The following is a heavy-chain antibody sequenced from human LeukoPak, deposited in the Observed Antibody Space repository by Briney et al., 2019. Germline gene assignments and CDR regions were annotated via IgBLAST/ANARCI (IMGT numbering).Heavy chain of an antibody. Sequence: GGSLRLSCAASGFTFSSYWMSWVRQAPGKGLEWVANIKRDGGEKYYVDSVKGRFPISRDNAKNSLYLQMNSLRAEDTAVYYCARHDYNFDYWGQGTLVTVSS. CDR3: ARHDYNFDY. J-gene: IGHJ4*02. CDR1: GFTFSSYW. CDR2: IKRDGGEK. V-gene: IGHV3-7*01. D-gene: IGHD5-24*01.